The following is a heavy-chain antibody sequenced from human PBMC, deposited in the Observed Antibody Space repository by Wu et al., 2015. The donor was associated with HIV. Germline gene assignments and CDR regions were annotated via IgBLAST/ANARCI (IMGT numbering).Heavy chain of an antibody. CDR3: ATPRSPGFSSAWPTYFDY. D-gene: IGHD6-19*01. CDR1: GNTFNA. V-gene: IGHV1-69*05. CDR2: IIPLFGTT. J-gene: IGHJ4*02. Sequence: QVHLVQFGAEVKKPGSSVKISCKASGNTFNAINWLRQAPGQGLEWMGGIIPLFGTTEYAHIFQGRVTITTDESTSTAYMRLSSLTSADTAVYYCATPRSPGFSSAWPTYFDYWGQGTLVTVSS.